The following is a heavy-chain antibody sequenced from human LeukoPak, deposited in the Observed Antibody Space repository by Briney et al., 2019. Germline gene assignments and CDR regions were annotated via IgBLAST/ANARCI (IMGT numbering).Heavy chain of an antibody. V-gene: IGHV1-69*13. CDR3: GRGNTAMKAEFDS. CDR1: GGTFSSYA. J-gene: IGHJ4*02. D-gene: IGHD5-18*01. Sequence: ASVKVSCKASGGTFSSYAISWVRQAPGQGLEWMGGIIPIFGTANYAQKFQGRVTITADESTSTAYMELSSLRSEDTAVYYCGRGNTAMKAEFDSGGREPRAPVS. CDR2: IIPIFGTA.